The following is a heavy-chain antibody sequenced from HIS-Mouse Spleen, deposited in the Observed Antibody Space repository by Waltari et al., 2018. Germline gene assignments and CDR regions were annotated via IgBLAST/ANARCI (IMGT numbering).Heavy chain of an antibody. J-gene: IGHJ2*01. CDR2: VYYSGST. D-gene: IGHD6-13*01. CDR3: AREIPYSSSWYDWYFDL. V-gene: IGHV4-39*07. CDR1: GGSISSSRYY. Sequence: QLQLQESGPGLVKPSETLSLTCTVSGGSISSSRYYWGWIRQPPGKGLGGIGSVYYSGSTYYNPSLKSRVTISVDTSKNQFSLKLSSVTAADTAVYYCAREIPYSSSWYDWYFDLWGRGTLVTVSS.